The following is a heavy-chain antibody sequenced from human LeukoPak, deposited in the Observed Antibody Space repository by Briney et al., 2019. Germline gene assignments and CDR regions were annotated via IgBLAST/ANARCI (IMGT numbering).Heavy chain of an antibody. CDR3: VRDLGVGSYGDY. Sequence: GGSLRLSCTASGFTFNTYWMHWVRQAPGKGLVWVSRINPDGSSATYADSVTGRFTISRDNAKNTLYLQMNNLRGEDTAVYYCVRDLGVGSYGDYWGQGTLVTASS. CDR2: INPDGSSA. V-gene: IGHV3-74*01. D-gene: IGHD3-16*01. CDR1: GFTFNTYW. J-gene: IGHJ4*02.